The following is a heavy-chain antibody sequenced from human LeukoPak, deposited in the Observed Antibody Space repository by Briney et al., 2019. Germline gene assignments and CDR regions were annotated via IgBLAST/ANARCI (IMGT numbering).Heavy chain of an antibody. CDR3: ARGYYYDSSGYYPFDY. J-gene: IGHJ4*02. D-gene: IGHD3-22*01. V-gene: IGHV4-39*01. CDR1: GGSISSSSYY. CDR2: IYYSGST. Sequence: SETLSLTCTVSGGSISSSSYYWGWIRQPPGKGLEWIGSIYYSGSTNYNPSLKSRVTISVDTSKNQFSLKLSSVTAADTAVYYCARGYYYDSSGYYPFDYWGQGTLVTVSS.